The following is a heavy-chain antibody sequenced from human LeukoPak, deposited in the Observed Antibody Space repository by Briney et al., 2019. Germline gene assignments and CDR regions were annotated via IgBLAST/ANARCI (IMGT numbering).Heavy chain of an antibody. CDR3: ARSNVFSNGYGDF. D-gene: IGHD5-18*01. CDR1: GYTFTTYW. CDR2: IYPGDSDT. Sequence: GESLKISCKASGYTFTTYWIGWVRQMPGKGLEWMGIIYPGDSDTRFSPSFQGQVTISVDKSINTAYLQWSSLKASDSAVYFCARSNVFSNGYGDFWGQGSLVLVSS. J-gene: IGHJ4*02. V-gene: IGHV5-51*01.